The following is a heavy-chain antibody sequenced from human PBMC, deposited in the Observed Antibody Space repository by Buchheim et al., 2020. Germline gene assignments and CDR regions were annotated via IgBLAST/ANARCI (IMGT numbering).Heavy chain of an antibody. V-gene: IGHV3-30-3*01. Sequence: QVQLVESGGGVVQPGRSLRLSCAASGFTFSSYAMHWVRQAPGKGLEWVAVISYVGSNKYYADSVKGRFTISRDNSKNTLYLQMNSLRAEDTAVYYCAIDFTRPDYDFWSGYYIGGDYWGQGTL. CDR2: ISYVGSNK. J-gene: IGHJ4*02. D-gene: IGHD3-3*01. CDR1: GFTFSSYA. CDR3: AIDFTRPDYDFWSGYYIGGDY.